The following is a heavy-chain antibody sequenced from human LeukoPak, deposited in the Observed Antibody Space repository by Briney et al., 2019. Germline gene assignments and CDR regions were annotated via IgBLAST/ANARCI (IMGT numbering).Heavy chain of an antibody. Sequence: SETLSLTCTVSGGSISSGGYYWSWIRQPPGKGLEWIGYIYHSGSTYYNPSLKSRVTISVDTSKNQFSLKLSSVTAADTVVYYCARLDRGYSYGSSLLGMDVWGQGTTVTVSS. CDR3: ARLDRGYSYGSSLLGMDV. CDR2: IYHSGST. D-gene: IGHD5-18*01. CDR1: GGSISSGGYY. V-gene: IGHV4-30-2*02. J-gene: IGHJ6*02.